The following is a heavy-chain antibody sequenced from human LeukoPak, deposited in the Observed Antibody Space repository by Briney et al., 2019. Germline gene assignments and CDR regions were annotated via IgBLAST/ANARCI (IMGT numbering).Heavy chain of an antibody. CDR3: ARVNRYCSSTSCYAPYYCYYMDV. CDR1: GGSISSHY. J-gene: IGHJ6*03. Sequence: SETLSLTCTVSGGSISSHYWSWIRQPPGKGLEWIGYIYYSGSTNYNPSLKSRVTISVDTSKNQFSLKLSSVTAADTAVYYCARVNRYCSSTSCYAPYYCYYMDVWGKGTTVTVSS. D-gene: IGHD2-2*01. CDR2: IYYSGST. V-gene: IGHV4-59*11.